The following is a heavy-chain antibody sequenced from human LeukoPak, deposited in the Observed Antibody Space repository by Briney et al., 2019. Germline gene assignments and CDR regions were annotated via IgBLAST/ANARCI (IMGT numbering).Heavy chain of an antibody. Sequence: SETLSLTCTVSGGSISSSSYYWGWIRQPPGKGLEWIGSIYYSGSTYYNPSLKSRVTISVDTSKNQFSLKLSSVTAADTAVYYCARRRYIVVVPAVWDYWGQGALVTVSS. D-gene: IGHD2-2*01. CDR2: IYYSGST. J-gene: IGHJ4*02. V-gene: IGHV4-39*01. CDR3: ARRRYIVVVPAVWDY. CDR1: GGSISSSSYY.